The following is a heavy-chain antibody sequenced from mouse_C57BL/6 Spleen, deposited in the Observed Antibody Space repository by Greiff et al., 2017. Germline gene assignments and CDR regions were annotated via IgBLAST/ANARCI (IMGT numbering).Heavy chain of an antibody. CDR1: GFTFTDYY. D-gene: IGHD2-1*01. J-gene: IGHJ4*01. CDR3: ARYGLWYPYAMDY. Sequence: EVKLMESGGGLVQPGGSLSLSCAASGFTFTDYYMSWVRQPPGKALEWLGFIRNKANGYTTEYSASVKGRFTISRDNSQSILYLQMNALRAEDSATYYCARYGLWYPYAMDYWGQGTSVTVSS. CDR2: IRNKANGYTT. V-gene: IGHV7-3*01.